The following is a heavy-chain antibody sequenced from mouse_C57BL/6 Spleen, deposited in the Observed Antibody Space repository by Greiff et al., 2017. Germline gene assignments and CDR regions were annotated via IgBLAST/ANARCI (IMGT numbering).Heavy chain of an antibody. V-gene: IGHV1-59*01. CDR1: GYTFTSYW. CDR2: IDPSDSYT. J-gene: IGHJ4*01. Sequence: VQLQQPGAELVRPGPSVKLSCKASGYTFTSYWMHWVKQRPGQGLEWIGVIDPSDSYTNYNQKFKGKATLTVDPSSSTAYMQRSSLTSEDSAVYYCARMDYWGQGTSVTVSS. CDR3: ARMDY.